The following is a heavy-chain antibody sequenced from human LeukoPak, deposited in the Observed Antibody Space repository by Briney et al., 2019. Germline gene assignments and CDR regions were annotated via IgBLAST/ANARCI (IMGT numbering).Heavy chain of an antibody. CDR2: ISSASGYI. Sequence: GGSLRLSCAASGFSFSSYRMNWVRQAPGKGLECIASISSASGYIYYADSLKGRFTISRDNAKNSLSLQMSSLRAEDTAVYYCVRDAGHIWYGRFDYWGQGALVTVSS. CDR3: VRDAGHIWYGRFDY. CDR1: GFSFSSYR. J-gene: IGHJ4*02. D-gene: IGHD3-10*01. V-gene: IGHV3-21*01.